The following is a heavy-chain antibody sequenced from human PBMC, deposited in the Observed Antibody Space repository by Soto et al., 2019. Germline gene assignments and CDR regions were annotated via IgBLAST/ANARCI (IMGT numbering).Heavy chain of an antibody. CDR2: IIPIFGTA. J-gene: IGHJ6*02. V-gene: IGHV1-69*01. CDR3: ALWGFRDGNNSKYNYSGMDV. Sequence: VQLVQSGAEVKKPGSSVKLSCKASGGTFNRYTISWVRQAPGQGLEWMGGIIPIFGTANYAQKFQGRVASIAAESTSAAYMELRSLRSEDTAVYYCALWGFRDGNNSKYNYSGMDVWGQGTTVTVSS. D-gene: IGHD1-1*01. CDR1: GGTFNRYT.